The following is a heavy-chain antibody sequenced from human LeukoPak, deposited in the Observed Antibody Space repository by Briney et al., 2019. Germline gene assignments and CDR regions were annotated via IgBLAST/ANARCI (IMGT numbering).Heavy chain of an antibody. Sequence: GGSLRLSCAASGFTFSSYTMSWVSQAPGKGLEWVSGVSGSGGNIHYADSVKGRFTISRDNSKNTLYLRMNSLRAEDTAVYYCAASLPNIVVVPATKGPFGYWGQGALVTVSS. CDR3: AASLPNIVVVPATKGPFGY. CDR2: VSGSGGNI. D-gene: IGHD2-2*01. V-gene: IGHV3-23*01. J-gene: IGHJ4*02. CDR1: GFTFSSYT.